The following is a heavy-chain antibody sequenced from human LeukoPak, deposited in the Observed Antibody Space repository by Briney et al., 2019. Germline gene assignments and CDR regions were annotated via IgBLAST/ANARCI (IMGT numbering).Heavy chain of an antibody. CDR3: ARDVPVSYYDSSGYLGY. Sequence: ASVKVSCKASGYTFTGYYMHWVRQAPGQGLEWMGIINPSGGSTSYAKKFQDRVTMTRDMSTSTVYMELSSLRSEDTAVYYCARDVPVSYYDSSGYLGYWGQGTLVTVSS. CDR1: GYTFTGYY. D-gene: IGHD3-22*01. J-gene: IGHJ4*02. V-gene: IGHV1-46*01. CDR2: INPSGGST.